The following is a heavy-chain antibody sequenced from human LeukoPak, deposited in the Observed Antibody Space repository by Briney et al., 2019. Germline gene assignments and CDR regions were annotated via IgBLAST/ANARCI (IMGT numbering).Heavy chain of an antibody. D-gene: IGHD3/OR15-3a*01. V-gene: IGHV1-2*04. Sequence: ASVKVSCKASGYTFTGYYMHWVRQAPGQGLEWMGWINPNSGGTNYAQKFQGWVTMTRDTSISTAYMELSRLRSDDTAVYYCARDRTGYHQGFDYWGQGTLVTVSS. CDR3: ARDRTGYHQGFDY. CDR2: INPNSGGT. J-gene: IGHJ4*02. CDR1: GYTFTGYY.